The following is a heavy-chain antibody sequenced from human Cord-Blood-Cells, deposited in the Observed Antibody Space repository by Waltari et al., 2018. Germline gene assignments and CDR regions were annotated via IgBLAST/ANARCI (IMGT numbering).Heavy chain of an antibody. CDR2: NSAYNCNK. D-gene: IGHD2-2*01. Sequence: QVQLVQSGAEVKKPGASVKVSCKASGYTFTSYVISWVRQAPGQGLQWMGWNSAYNCNKNNAQKHQGRVTMTTDTSTSTAYMELRSLRSDDTAVYYCARDGYQLLFYYYYYMDVWGKGTTVTVSS. CDR1: GYTFTSYV. J-gene: IGHJ6*03. V-gene: IGHV1-18*04. CDR3: ARDGYQLLFYYYYYMDV.